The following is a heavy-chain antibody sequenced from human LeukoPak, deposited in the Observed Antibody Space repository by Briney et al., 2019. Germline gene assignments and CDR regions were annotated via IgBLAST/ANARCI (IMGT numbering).Heavy chain of an antibody. D-gene: IGHD3-10*01. CDR3: ARDRDYGGSRSYPADY. J-gene: IGHJ4*02. Sequence: TGGSLRLSCAASGFTFSSYAMNWVRQAPGKGLEWVSSISSSSTYIYYADSVKGRFTISRDNAKKSLYLQMNSLRAEDTAVYYCARDRDYGGSRSYPADYWGQGTLVTVSS. V-gene: IGHV3-21*01. CDR2: ISSSSTYI. CDR1: GFTFSSYA.